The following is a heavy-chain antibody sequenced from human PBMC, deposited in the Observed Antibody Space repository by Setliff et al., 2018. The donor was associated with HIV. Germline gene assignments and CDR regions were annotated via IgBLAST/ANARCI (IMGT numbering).Heavy chain of an antibody. CDR3: ARDRPDYYYYSSGFPSDY. J-gene: IGHJ4*02. D-gene: IGHD3-22*01. Sequence: ASVKVSCKASGYTFTSYGISWVRQAPGQGLEWMGWISAYNGNTNYAQKLQGRVTMTTDTSTSTAYMELRSLRSDDTAVYYCARDRPDYYYYSSGFPSDYWGQGTLVTVS. CDR2: ISAYNGNT. CDR1: GYTFTSYG. V-gene: IGHV1-18*01.